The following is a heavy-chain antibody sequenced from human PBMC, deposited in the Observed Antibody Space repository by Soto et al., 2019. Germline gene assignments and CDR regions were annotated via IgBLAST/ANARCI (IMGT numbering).Heavy chain of an antibody. J-gene: IGHJ4*02. D-gene: IGHD6-19*01. V-gene: IGHV4-30-2*01. CDR1: GGSIGSGGYS. CDR3: ARIIAVQEFLEY. Sequence: SETLSLTSAVSGGSIGSGGYSCSCIRKPRGKGLEWIRYIYHSGSSYYTTSLKSGVTISVARFKNQFCLKVSSVAVADTAVYYCARIIAVQEFLEYWGQGPLGTVGS. CDR2: IYHSGSS.